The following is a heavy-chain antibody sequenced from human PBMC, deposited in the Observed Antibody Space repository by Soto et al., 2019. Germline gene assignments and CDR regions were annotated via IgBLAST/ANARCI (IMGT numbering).Heavy chain of an antibody. J-gene: IGHJ4*02. CDR2: ISGSGGST. D-gene: IGHD1-1*01. CDR3: AKDFWNDPWYFDY. Sequence: GGSLRLSCAASGFTFSSYAMHWVRQAPGKGLEWVSAISGSGGSTYYADSVKGRFTISRDNSKNTLYLQMNSLRAEDTAVYYCAKDFWNDPWYFDYWGQGTLVTVSS. CDR1: GFTFSSYA. V-gene: IGHV3-23*01.